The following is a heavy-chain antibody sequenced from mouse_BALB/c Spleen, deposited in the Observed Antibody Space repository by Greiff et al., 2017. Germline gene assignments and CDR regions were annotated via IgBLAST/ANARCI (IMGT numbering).Heavy chain of an antibody. CDR2: ISNGGGST. D-gene: IGHD2-14*01. CDR1: GFAFSSYT. Sequence: EVMLVESGGGLVKPGGSLKLSCAASGFAFSSYTMSWVRQTPEKRLEWVAYISNGGGSTYYPDTVKGRFTISRDNAKNTLYLQMSSLKSEDTAMYYCARIGVRRDFDYWGQGTTLTVSS. CDR3: ARIGVRRDFDY. J-gene: IGHJ2*01. V-gene: IGHV5-12-2*01.